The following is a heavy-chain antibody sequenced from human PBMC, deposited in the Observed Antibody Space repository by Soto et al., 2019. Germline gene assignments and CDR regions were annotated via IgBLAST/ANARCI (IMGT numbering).Heavy chain of an antibody. CDR3: AKLAGYCSGNSCHGDYAMDV. V-gene: IGHV4-39*01. J-gene: IGHJ6*02. Sequence: SETLSLTCTVSGGSISSGDYYWGWIRQPPGKGLEWIGTFYYSENTYYNPSLKSRVTISVDTSKNQFSLKLSSVTAADTAVYYCAKLAGYCSGNSCHGDYAMDVWGQGTTVTVSS. CDR1: GGSISSGDYY. D-gene: IGHD2-2*01. CDR2: FYYSENT.